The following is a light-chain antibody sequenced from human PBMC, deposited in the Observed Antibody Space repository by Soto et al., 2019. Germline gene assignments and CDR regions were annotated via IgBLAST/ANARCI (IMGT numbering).Light chain of an antibody. CDR2: SDN. CDR1: SSNIASNT. J-gene: IGLJ1*01. CDR3: ASWDDSLDAYV. Sequence: QSVLTQPPSASGTPGLWVTLSCSGSSSNIASNTVNWYQHLPGTAPKLLIYSDNQRPSGVPARFSASKSGTSASLAISGLQSEDEADYYCASWDDSLDAYVFGTGTQLTVL. V-gene: IGLV1-44*01.